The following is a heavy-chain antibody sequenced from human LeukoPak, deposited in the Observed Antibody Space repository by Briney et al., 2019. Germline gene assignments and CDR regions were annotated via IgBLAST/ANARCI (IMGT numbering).Heavy chain of an antibody. D-gene: IGHD4-23*01. CDR1: GGSVTSFY. CDR2: AYNSGRT. V-gene: IGHV4-59*02. J-gene: IGHJ4*02. CDR3: ARLVTSVVSDFYYFDF. Sequence: SETLSLTCAVSGGSVTSFYWSWIRQTPGKGLEWIGYAYNSGRTNYSPSLKSRVTISVDMSKNQFSLKLSSVTAADTAMYYCARLVTSVVSDFYYFDFWGQGTLVTVSS.